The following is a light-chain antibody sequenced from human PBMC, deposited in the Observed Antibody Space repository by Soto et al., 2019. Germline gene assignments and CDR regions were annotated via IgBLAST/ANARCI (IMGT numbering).Light chain of an antibody. CDR1: QSVDSY. Sequence: EIVLTQSPATLSLSPGERATLSCRASQSVDSYLAWYQQTPGQAPRLLIYDASDRATGIPARFSGSGSGTDFTLTISSLKPEDFAVYYCQQRSNWPPITFGQGTRLEIK. CDR2: DAS. CDR3: QQRSNWPPIT. J-gene: IGKJ5*01. V-gene: IGKV3-11*01.